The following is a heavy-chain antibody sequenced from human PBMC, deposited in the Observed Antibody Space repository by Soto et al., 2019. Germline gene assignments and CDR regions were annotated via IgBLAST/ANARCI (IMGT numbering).Heavy chain of an antibody. CDR1: GGSSRTYY. D-gene: IGHD2-8*02. J-gene: IGHJ2*01. Sequence: QVQLQESGPGLVKPSETLSLTCTVAGGSSRTYYWSWIRQSPGEGLERIGDISHSGRTNNNPSLKSRVTTSVDTAKSQVSLNLSSVTAADTAVYYRARPSSWWGGEVRLWGRGALVTVSA. CDR3: ARPSSWWGGEVRL. V-gene: IGHV4-59*01. CDR2: ISHSGRT.